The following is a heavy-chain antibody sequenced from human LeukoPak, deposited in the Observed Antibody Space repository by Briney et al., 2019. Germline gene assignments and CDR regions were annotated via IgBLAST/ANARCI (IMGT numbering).Heavy chain of an antibody. CDR3: ARDWDSSSWYVRFDP. CDR2: INHSGST. Sequence: SETLSLTCAVYGGSFSGYYWSWIRQPPGKGLEWIGEINHSGSTNYNPSLKSRVTISVDTSKNQFSLKLSSVTAADTAVYYCARDWDSSSWYVRFDPWGQGTLVTVSS. D-gene: IGHD6-13*01. J-gene: IGHJ5*02. CDR1: GGSFSGYY. V-gene: IGHV4-34*01.